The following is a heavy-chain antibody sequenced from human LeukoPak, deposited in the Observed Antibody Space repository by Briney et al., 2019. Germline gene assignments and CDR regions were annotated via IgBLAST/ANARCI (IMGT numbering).Heavy chain of an antibody. Sequence: GASLQISCKGSGSSFTSYWIGWVHPLPGKGLEWMGIIYPGDSDTRYSPSFQGQVTISADKSISTAYLQWSSLKASDTSMYYCARHAVGWFGGLFDYWGQGTLVTVSS. CDR3: ARHAVGWFGGLFDY. CDR2: IYPGDSDT. D-gene: IGHD3-10*01. J-gene: IGHJ4*02. V-gene: IGHV5-51*07. CDR1: GSSFTSYW.